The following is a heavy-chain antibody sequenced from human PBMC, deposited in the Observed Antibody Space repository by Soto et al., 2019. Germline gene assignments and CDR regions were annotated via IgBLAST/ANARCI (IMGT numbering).Heavy chain of an antibody. Sequence: QLQLQESGPGLVKPSETLSLTCTVSGGSISRSSYYWGWIRQPPGKGLEWIGSIYSGGSTFYNPSLKGRFTTSVDTSTNQFSLKLSSVTAADTAVYYCATTTLSGGYYFDYWGQGTLVTVSS. D-gene: IGHD1-26*01. CDR3: ATTTLSGGYYFDY. CDR1: GGSISRSSYY. CDR2: IYSGGST. J-gene: IGHJ4*02. V-gene: IGHV4-39*01.